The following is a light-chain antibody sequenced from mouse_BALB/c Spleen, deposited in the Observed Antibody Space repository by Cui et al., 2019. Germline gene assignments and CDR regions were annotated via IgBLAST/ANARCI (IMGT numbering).Light chain of an antibody. CDR1: TDIEDD. Sequence: EPTVTHSPASLSMAIGEKVTIRCITSTDIEDDMNWYQQKPGEPPKPRISDGNTLRPGVPARFTSSGYGTDFSFTIESMVAEDVADYYCLQRGNLPPTFGAGTKLEIK. CDR3: LQRGNLPPT. J-gene: IGKJ4*01. V-gene: IGKV17-121*01. CDR2: DGN.